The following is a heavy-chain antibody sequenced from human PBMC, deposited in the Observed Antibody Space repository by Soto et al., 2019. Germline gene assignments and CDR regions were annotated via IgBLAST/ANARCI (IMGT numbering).Heavy chain of an antibody. Sequence: QVQLVQSGAEVKKPGSSVQVSCKASGGTFSSYAISWVRQAPGQGLEWMGGIILIFGTANYAQKFQGRVTITADKSTSTAYMELSSLRSEDTAVYYCARSPPFRFLEWVLHYYYYYGMDVWGHGTTVTVSS. V-gene: IGHV1-69*06. J-gene: IGHJ6*02. D-gene: IGHD3-3*01. CDR2: IILIFGTA. CDR1: GGTFSSYA. CDR3: ARSPPFRFLEWVLHYYYYYGMDV.